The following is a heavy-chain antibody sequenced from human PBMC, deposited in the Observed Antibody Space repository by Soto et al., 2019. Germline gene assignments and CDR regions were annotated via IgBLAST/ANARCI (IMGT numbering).Heavy chain of an antibody. J-gene: IGHJ4*02. CDR3: ARYDHDYGDYFEVLPIDY. Sequence: GGSLRLSCAASGFTFSSYAMHWVRQAPGKGLEWVAVISYDGSNKYYADSVKGRFTISRDNSKNTLYLQMNSLRAEDTAVYYCARYDHDYGDYFEVLPIDYWGQGTLVTVSS. CDR2: ISYDGSNK. D-gene: IGHD4-17*01. V-gene: IGHV3-30-3*01. CDR1: GFTFSSYA.